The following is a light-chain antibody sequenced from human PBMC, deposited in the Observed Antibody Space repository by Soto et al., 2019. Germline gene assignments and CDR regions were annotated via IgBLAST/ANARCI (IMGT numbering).Light chain of an antibody. J-gene: IGKJ1*01. CDR3: QQYNNWPRT. V-gene: IGKV3-11*01. CDR1: QSVSNY. Sequence: EIVLTQSPPTLSLSPGERATLSCRASQSVSNYLAWYQHKPGQAPRLLIYTASSRATGIPARFSGSGSGTDFTLTISSLQSEDFAVYYCQQYNNWPRTFGQGTKVDIK. CDR2: TAS.